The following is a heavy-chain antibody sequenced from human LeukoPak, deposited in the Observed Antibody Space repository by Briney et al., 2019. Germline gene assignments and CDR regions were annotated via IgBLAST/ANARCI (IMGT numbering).Heavy chain of an antibody. CDR1: GGSISSYY. J-gene: IGHJ4*02. Sequence: PSETLSLTCTVSGGSISSYYWSWIRQPPGKGLEWIGYIYYSGSTNYNPSLKSRVTISVDTSKNQFSLKLSSVTAADTAAYYCARVESGSYEADWGQGTLVTVSS. V-gene: IGHV4-59*01. CDR2: IYYSGST. D-gene: IGHD1-26*01. CDR3: ARVESGSYEAD.